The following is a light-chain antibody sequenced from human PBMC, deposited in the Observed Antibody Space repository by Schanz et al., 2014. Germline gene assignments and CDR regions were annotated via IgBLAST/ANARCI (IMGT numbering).Light chain of an antibody. V-gene: IGLV2-14*02. CDR3: SSYAAIITHVPETSTRSHVV. J-gene: IGLJ2*01. CDR2: EGN. CDR1: TSDVGSFNL. Sequence: QSALTQPASVSGSPGQSITISCTATTSDVGSFNLVSWYQQHPGKAPKVILYEGNKRPSGVSNRFSGRFSGSNSVNTASLAISGLQAEDEADYYCSSYAAIITHVPETSTRSHVVFGGGIKLTVL.